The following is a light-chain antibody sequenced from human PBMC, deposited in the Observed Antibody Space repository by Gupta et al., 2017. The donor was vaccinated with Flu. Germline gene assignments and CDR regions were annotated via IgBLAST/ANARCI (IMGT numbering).Light chain of an antibody. CDR3: CSYAGDVL. CDR1: STDVGNYNL. CDR2: EDT. Sequence: QSAPTQPASVSGSPGQSITISCTGISTDVGNYNLVSWYHQYPDKVPKHIIYEDTERPSGVSDRFSGFRSGNTASLIISGLQAEDEGNYYCCSYAGDVLFGGGTKVTVL. V-gene: IGLV2-23*01. J-gene: IGLJ2*01.